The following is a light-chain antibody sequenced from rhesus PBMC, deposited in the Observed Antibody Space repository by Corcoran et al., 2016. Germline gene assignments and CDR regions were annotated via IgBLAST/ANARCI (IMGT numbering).Light chain of an antibody. CDR3: QQYTNIPLT. J-gene: IGKJ4*01. Sequence: DIQMTQSPSSLSASVGDRDTITCRASQGINNHLSWYQQKPGKAPKPLINYAEYLETGVPSKFSGSGSGTDYTPTISSLQPEVIATYFCQQYTNIPLTFVGGTKVEIK. CDR2: YAE. V-gene: IGKV1-66*01. CDR1: QGINNH.